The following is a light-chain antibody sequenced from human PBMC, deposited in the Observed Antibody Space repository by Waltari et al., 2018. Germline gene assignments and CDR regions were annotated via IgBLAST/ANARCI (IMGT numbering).Light chain of an antibody. CDR3: QEYDSHWS. Sequence: DIQLTQSPSTLSASVGDRVTLTCRASQGICRWLAWYQQKPGKTPDLLIYKASILERVVPSRFSGSGSGTEFILTITGLQPLDVATYYCQEYDSHWSFGQGTKVEIK. CDR1: QGICRW. J-gene: IGKJ1*01. V-gene: IGKV1-5*03. CDR2: KAS.